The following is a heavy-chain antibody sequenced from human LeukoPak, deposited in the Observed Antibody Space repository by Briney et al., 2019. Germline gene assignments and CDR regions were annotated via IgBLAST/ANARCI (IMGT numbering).Heavy chain of an antibody. J-gene: IGHJ4*02. D-gene: IGHD6-13*01. CDR1: GGSFSGYY. Sequence: PSETLSLTCAVYGGSFSGYYWSWIRQPPGKGLEWIGEINHSGSTNYNPSLKSRVTISVDTSKNQFSLKLSSLTAADTAVYYCAREGIAAAGTDYWGQGTLVTVSS. CDR2: INHSGST. V-gene: IGHV4-34*01. CDR3: AREGIAAAGTDY.